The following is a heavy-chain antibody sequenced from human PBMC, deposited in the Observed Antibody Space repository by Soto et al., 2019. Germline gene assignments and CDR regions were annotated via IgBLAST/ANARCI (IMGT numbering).Heavy chain of an antibody. CDR1: GGTFSNYA. Sequence: SVKVSCKASGGTFSNYAISWVRQAPGQGLEWMGGTNPMFGTANYAQKFQGRATITADEPTSTATMELSSLRSDDTAVYYCARGRYGSGTYHLFDNWGQGTLVTVSS. CDR3: ARGRYGSGTYHLFDN. J-gene: IGHJ4*01. CDR2: TNPMFGTA. V-gene: IGHV1-69*13. D-gene: IGHD3-10*01.